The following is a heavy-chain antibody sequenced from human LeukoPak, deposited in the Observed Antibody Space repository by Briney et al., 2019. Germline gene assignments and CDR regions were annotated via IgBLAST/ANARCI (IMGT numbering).Heavy chain of an antibody. D-gene: IGHD3-10*01. CDR2: IYSGGTI. CDR3: ASYFGRS. Sequence: PGGSLRLSCAASGFTVSSNFLMWVRQAPGKGLEWGAFIYSGGTIYYADSVKGRLTICRDNSKNTQYLQMNNLRDEETAVYNCASYFGRSWGEGTLVTVSS. J-gene: IGHJ5*02. CDR1: GFTVSSNF. V-gene: IGHV3-53*01.